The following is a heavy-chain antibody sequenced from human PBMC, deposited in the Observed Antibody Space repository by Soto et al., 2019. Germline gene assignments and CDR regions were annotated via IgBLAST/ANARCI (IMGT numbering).Heavy chain of an antibody. Sequence: EVQLLESGGGLVQPGGSLRLSCAASGFTFSSYAMRWVRQAPVKGLEWVSAISGSGGSTYYADSVNGRFTISRDNSKNTLYLQMNSLIAEDTAVYYCARRGSGSYYDYWGQGTLVTVSS. CDR1: GFTFSSYA. D-gene: IGHD1-26*01. V-gene: IGHV3-23*01. CDR3: ARRGSGSYYDY. J-gene: IGHJ4*02. CDR2: ISGSGGST.